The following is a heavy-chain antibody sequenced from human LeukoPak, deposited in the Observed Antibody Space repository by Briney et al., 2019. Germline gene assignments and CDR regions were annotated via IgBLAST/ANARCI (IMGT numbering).Heavy chain of an antibody. D-gene: IGHD2-15*01. J-gene: IGHJ6*03. CDR3: ATRYCSGGSCPNYYYYYINV. CDR2: FDPEVGKT. Sequence: ASVRVSCKVSGYTLTELSMHWVRQAPGKGLEWMGGFDPEVGKTIYAQKFQGRVTMTEDTSTDTAYMELSSLRSEDTAVYYCATRYCSGGSCPNYYYYYINVWGKGTTVTISS. CDR1: GYTLTELS. V-gene: IGHV1-24*01.